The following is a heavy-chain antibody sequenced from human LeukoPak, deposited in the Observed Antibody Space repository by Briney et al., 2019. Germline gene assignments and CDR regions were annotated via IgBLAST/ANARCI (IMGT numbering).Heavy chain of an antibody. D-gene: IGHD4-17*01. V-gene: IGHV3-23*01. J-gene: IGHJ5*02. CDR3: AKDRADNGDRLRFDP. Sequence: GGSLRLPCAASGFSLSTYAMSWVRQAPGKGPEWVSAISGAGGRTYYADSVKGRFTISRDNSKNTLYLQMDSLRAEDTAVYYCAKDRADNGDRLRFDPWGQGTLVTVSS. CDR2: ISGAGGRT. CDR1: GFSLSTYA.